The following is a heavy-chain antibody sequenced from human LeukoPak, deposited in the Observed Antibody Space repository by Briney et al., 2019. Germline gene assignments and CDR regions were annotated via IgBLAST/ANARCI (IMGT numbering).Heavy chain of an antibody. V-gene: IGHV3-33*01. D-gene: IGHD6-13*01. CDR3: ARRQQLAYYFDY. CDR1: GFTFSSYS. J-gene: IGHJ4*02. CDR2: IWYDGSNK. Sequence: GRSLRLSCAASGFTFSSYSMRWVRQAPGKGLEWVAVIWYDGSNKYYADSVEGRFTISRDNSKNTLYLQMNSLRAEDTAVYYCARRQQLAYYFDYWGQGTLVTVSS.